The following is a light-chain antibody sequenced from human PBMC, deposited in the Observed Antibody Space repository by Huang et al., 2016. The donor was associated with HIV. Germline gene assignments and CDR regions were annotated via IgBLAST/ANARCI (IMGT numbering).Light chain of an antibody. CDR1: QSISSN. V-gene: IGKV3-15*01. Sequence: IVMTQSPATLSVSPGERATLSCRARQSISSNLAWYQQKPGQAPRLLIYGASTRATGNPARFSVSGSGTEFTLTISSLQSEYFAVYYCQQYNNRYTFGQGTKLEIK. CDR3: QQYNNRYT. J-gene: IGKJ2*01. CDR2: GAS.